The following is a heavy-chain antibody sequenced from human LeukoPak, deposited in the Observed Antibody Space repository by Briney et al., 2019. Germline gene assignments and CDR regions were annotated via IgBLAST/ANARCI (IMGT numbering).Heavy chain of an antibody. CDR1: GFTFSGHA. V-gene: IGHV3-23*01. J-gene: IGHJ4*02. D-gene: IGHD3-22*01. CDR2: ISGGGGSV. Sequence: PGGSLRLSCAASGFTFSGHAMNWVRQAPGKGLEWVSGISGGGGSVYYADSVKGRFNISSDNSKSTIYLQITSLRAEDTAVYYCAKDISRINVIVVAPGRGIDYWGQGTLVTVSS. CDR3: AKDISRINVIVVAPGRGIDY.